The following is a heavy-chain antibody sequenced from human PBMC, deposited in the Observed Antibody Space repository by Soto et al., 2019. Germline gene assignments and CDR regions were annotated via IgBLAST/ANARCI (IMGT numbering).Heavy chain of an antibody. CDR3: TCQWLRDPYYYYGMDV. Sequence: GGSLRLSCAASGFTFSDYAMYWVRQAPGKGLEWVGRIKSKTDGGTTDYAAPVKGRFTISRDDSKNTLYLQMNSLKTEDTAVYYCTCQWLRDPYYYYGMDVWGQGTTVTVSS. V-gene: IGHV3-15*01. D-gene: IGHD6-19*01. CDR2: IKSKTDGGTT. CDR1: GFTFSDYA. J-gene: IGHJ6*02.